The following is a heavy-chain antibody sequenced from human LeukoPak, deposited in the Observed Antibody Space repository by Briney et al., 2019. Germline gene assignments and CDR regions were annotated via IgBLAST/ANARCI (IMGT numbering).Heavy chain of an antibody. J-gene: IGHJ4*02. Sequence: GGSLRLSCAASGFTFSSYAMSWVRQAPGKGLEWVSLINDSGGNTYYADSVKGRFTISRDNSKNTLFLQMSSLRAEDTAAYYCAKTSAGIRGGYFDYWGQGTLVTVSS. CDR3: AKTSAGIRGGYFDY. V-gene: IGHV3-23*01. CDR1: GFTFSSYA. CDR2: INDSGGNT. D-gene: IGHD3-10*01.